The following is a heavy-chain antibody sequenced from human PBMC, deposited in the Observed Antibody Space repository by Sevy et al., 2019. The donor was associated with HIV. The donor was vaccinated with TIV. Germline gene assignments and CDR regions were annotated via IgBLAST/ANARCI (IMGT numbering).Heavy chain of an antibody. J-gene: IGHJ3*02. CDR3: AKDDRIAVAGLIAFDI. CDR1: GFTFSSYA. CDR2: ISGSGGST. D-gene: IGHD6-19*01. Sequence: GGSLRLSCAASGFTFSSYAMSWVRQAPGKGLEWVSAISGSGGSTYYADSVKGRFTISRDNSKNTLYLQRNSLRAEDTAVYYCAKDDRIAVAGLIAFDIWGQRTMVTVS. V-gene: IGHV3-23*01.